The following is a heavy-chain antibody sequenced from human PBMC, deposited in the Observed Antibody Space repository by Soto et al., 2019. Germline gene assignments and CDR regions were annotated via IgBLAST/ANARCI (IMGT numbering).Heavy chain of an antibody. Sequence: PGGSLRLSCSASAINFRSYAMSWVRQAPGKGLEWVSAVGGSGSDTYYADSVKGRFTISRDDSKNTLYLHMSSLRVEDTAIYYCAKRQSFDFWSGYLPFIGYWGQGTPVTVSS. CDR1: AINFRSYA. V-gene: IGHV3-23*01. D-gene: IGHD3-3*01. J-gene: IGHJ4*02. CDR2: VGGSGSDT. CDR3: AKRQSFDFWSGYLPFIGY.